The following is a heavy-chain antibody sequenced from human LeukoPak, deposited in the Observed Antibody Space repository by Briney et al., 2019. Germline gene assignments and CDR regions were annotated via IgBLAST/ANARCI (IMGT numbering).Heavy chain of an antibody. J-gene: IGHJ4*02. CDR3: AKDFSIFGDGYYHGSGVLDY. V-gene: IGHV3-30*18. Sequence: GGSLRLSCAASGFTFSSYGMHWVRQAPGKGLEWVAVISYDGSNKYYADSVKGRFTISRDNSKNTLYLQMNSLRAEDTAVYYCAKDFSIFGDGYYHGSGVLDYWGQGTLVTVSS. CDR2: ISYDGSNK. D-gene: IGHD3-10*01. CDR1: GFTFSSYG.